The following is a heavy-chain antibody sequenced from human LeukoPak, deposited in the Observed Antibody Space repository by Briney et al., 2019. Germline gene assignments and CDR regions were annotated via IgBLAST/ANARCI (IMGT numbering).Heavy chain of an antibody. CDR2: ISWNSGSI. J-gene: IGHJ4*02. V-gene: IGHV3-9*01. Sequence: GGSLRLSCAASGFTFDDYAMHWVRQAPGKGLEWVSGISWNSGSIGYADSVKGRFTISRDNSKNTLYLQMNSLRAEDTAVYYCARDRRAAAATGYFDYWGQGTLVTVSS. CDR1: GFTFDDYA. CDR3: ARDRRAAAATGYFDY. D-gene: IGHD6-13*01.